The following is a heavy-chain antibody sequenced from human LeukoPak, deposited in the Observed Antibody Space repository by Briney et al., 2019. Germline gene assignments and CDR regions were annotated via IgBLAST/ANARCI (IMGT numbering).Heavy chain of an antibody. J-gene: IGHJ6*02. D-gene: IGHD3-3*01. V-gene: IGHV4-61*08. CDR3: ARVTYYDFWSGYSPYGMDV. CDR2: IYYSGST. CDR1: GGSISSGGYS. Sequence: SETLSLTCAVSGGSISSGGYSWSWIRQPPGKGLEWIGYIYYSGSTNYNPSLKSRVTISVDTSKNQFSLKLSSVTAADTAVYYCARVTYYDFWSGYSPYGMDVWGQGTTVTVSS.